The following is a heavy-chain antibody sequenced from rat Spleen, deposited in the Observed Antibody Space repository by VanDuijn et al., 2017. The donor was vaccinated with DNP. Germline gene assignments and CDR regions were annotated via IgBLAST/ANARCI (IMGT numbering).Heavy chain of an antibody. Sequence: EVQLVESGGGLVQPGSSLRLSCIVSGFSFSDYNMAWVRQAPKKGLEWVATIIYDGSRTYYRNSVKGRFTISRDNAKSTLYLQMDSLRSEDTATYYCTTFEGRDAWGQGTSVTVSS. D-gene: IGHD1-11*01. CDR1: GFSFSDYN. CDR2: IIYDGSRT. CDR3: TTFEGRDA. J-gene: IGHJ4*01. V-gene: IGHV5S10*01.